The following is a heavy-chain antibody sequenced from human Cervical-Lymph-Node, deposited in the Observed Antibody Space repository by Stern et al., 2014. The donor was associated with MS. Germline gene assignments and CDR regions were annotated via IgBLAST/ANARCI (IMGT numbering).Heavy chain of an antibody. V-gene: IGHV1-8*01. CDR3: ARGWRGYCTNGVCLGDAFDI. Sequence: VQLVESGAEVKKPGASVKVSCKASGYTFTSYDINWVRQATGQGLEWMGWMNPNRGNTGYAQKFQGRVTMTRNTSISTAYMELSSLRSEDTAVYYCARGWRGYCTNGVCLGDAFDIWGQGTMVTVSS. D-gene: IGHD2-8*01. CDR2: MNPNRGNT. CDR1: GYTFTSYD. J-gene: IGHJ3*02.